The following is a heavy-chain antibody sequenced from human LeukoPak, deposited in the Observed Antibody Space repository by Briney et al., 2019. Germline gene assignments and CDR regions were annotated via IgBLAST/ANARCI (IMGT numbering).Heavy chain of an antibody. J-gene: IGHJ4*02. CDR1: GYTFTSYG. V-gene: IGHV1-18*01. CDR2: ISAYNGNT. D-gene: IGHD6-19*01. CDR3: ARVVLRIAVAGTEDY. Sequence: ASVKVSCKASGYTFTSYGISWVRQAPGQGLEGMGWISAYNGNTNYAQKLQGRVTMTTDTSTSTAYMELRSLRSDDTAVYYCARVVLRIAVAGTEDYWGQGTLVTVSS.